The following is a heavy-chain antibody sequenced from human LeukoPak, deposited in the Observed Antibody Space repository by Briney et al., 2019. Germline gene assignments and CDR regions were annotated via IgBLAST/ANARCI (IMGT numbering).Heavy chain of an antibody. CDR1: GFSFSGCG. J-gene: IGHJ4*02. D-gene: IGHD5-18*01. Sequence: PGGSLRLSCAASGFSFSGCGMHWLRQAPGKGLEWVAFIWYDGRDKYYADSVKGQFTISRDNSKNALYLQMNSLRPEDTAVYYCAKDPYSYGSYFDYWGQGTMVTVSS. V-gene: IGHV3-30*02. CDR2: IWYDGRDK. CDR3: AKDPYSYGSYFDY.